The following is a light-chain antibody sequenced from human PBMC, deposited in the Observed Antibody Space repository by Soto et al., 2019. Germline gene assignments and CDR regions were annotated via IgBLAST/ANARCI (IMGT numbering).Light chain of an antibody. J-gene: IGKJ5*01. CDR2: GAI. V-gene: IGKV3-20*01. CDR1: QSLYFSY. Sequence: EIVLTQSPGTLSLSPGERATLSCRASQSLYFSYLAWYQQKSGQAPRLLIHGAISRAAGIPDRLSGSDSGRDFTLIINGVKPEDSAVYYCQQYGSSPYTFGRGTRLEI. CDR3: QQYGSSPYT.